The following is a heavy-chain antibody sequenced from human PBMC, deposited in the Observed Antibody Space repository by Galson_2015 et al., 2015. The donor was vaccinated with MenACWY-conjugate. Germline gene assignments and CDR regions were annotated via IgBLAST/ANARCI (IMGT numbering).Heavy chain of an antibody. D-gene: IGHD3-22*01. V-gene: IGHV3-7*03. CDR3: ARTTDYYDSSGYYGDFDY. J-gene: IGHJ4*02. CDR2: IRGDGSEK. Sequence: SLRLSCAASEFIFSDYWMSWVRQAPGKGLEWVANIRGDGSEKFYVDSVKGRFTISRDNAKSSLYLQLNSLRAEDTAVYYCARTTDYYDSSGYYGDFDYWGQGVLVTVSS. CDR1: EFIFSDYW.